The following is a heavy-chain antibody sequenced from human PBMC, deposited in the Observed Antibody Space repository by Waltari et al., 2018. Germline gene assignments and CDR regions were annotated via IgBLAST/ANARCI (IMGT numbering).Heavy chain of an antibody. J-gene: IGHJ4*02. CDR2: IKKNGGET. Sequence: EEQLLQSGGKLVQPGGSLRLSCAASGFTFSSYTMGWVRQAPGKGRGGVPSIKKNGGETNYAESVKGRLTISRDNSQNTLFRQLSSLRADDTATYYCAKDPVGVRGMRTFDSWGQGTLVTVAS. V-gene: IGHV3-23*01. D-gene: IGHD3-10*01. CDR1: GFTFSSYT. CDR3: AKDPVGVRGMRTFDS.